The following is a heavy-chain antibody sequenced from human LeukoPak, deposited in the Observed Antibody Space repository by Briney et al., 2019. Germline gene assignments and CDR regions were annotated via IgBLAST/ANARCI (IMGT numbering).Heavy chain of an antibody. CDR1: GFTFSSFT. Sequence: PGGSLRLSCAAPGFTFSSFTMTWVRQAPGKGLEWVSAIGGRGGSTYYADFLEGRFTIARDNSKDMVYLQMNSLKVEDTAIYYCGKEGGAWGQGTKVTVSS. J-gene: IGHJ5*02. CDR3: GKEGGA. D-gene: IGHD3-16*01. V-gene: IGHV3-23*01. CDR2: IGGRGGST.